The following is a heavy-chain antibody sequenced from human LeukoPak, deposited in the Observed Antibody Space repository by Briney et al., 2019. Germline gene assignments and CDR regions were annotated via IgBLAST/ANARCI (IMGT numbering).Heavy chain of an antibody. V-gene: IGHV4-34*01. D-gene: IGHD6-25*01. CDR1: GGSFSGYY. J-gene: IGHJ4*02. CDR2: VYYGRSP. Sequence: SETLSLTCAVYGGSFSGYYWSWIRQPPGKGLEWIGSVYYGRSPYFNPSLESRATISVDTSKNHFSLKMSSVTAADTAVYYCARSSGTGTFSYWGQGTLVTVSS. CDR3: ARSSGTGTFSY.